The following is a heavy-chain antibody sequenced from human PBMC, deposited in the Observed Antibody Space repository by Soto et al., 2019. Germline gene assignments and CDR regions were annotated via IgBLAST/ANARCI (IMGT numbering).Heavy chain of an antibody. D-gene: IGHD2-21*01. Sequence: QVQLQQWGAGLLKPSETLSLTCAVYGGSFSGYYWSWIRQAPGKGLEWIGEINHSGSTNYNPSLKSRVTISVDTSKNQFSLKLSSVTAADTAVYYCARDLYCGGDCYSHYWGQGTLVTVSS. CDR2: INHSGST. CDR1: GGSFSGYY. CDR3: ARDLYCGGDCYSHY. V-gene: IGHV4-34*01. J-gene: IGHJ4*02.